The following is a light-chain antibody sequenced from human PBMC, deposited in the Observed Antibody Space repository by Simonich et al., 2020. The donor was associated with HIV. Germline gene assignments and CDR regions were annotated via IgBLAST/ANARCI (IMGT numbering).Light chain of an antibody. Sequence: QSALTQPASVSGSPGQSITISCTGTSSDVGGYNYVSWYQQHPGKAPKLIIYDVSKRPSGVSNRFSGSKSGNTASLTISGLQAEDEADYYCCSYAGNFWVFGGGTKLTVL. CDR1: SSDVGGYNY. CDR3: CSYAGNFWV. V-gene: IGLV2-14*01. CDR2: DVS. J-gene: IGLJ3*02.